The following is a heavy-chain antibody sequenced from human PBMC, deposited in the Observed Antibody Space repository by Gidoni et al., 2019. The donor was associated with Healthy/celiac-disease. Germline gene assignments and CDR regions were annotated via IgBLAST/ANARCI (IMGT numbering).Heavy chain of an antibody. Sequence: QITLKESGPTLVKPTQTLTLTCTFSGFSISTSGVGVGWLRQPPGKALEWLALIYWDDDKRYSPSLKSRLTITKDTSNTQVVLTMTNMDPVDTASYYCAHRVMYFHWFDPWGQGTLVTVSS. CDR1: GFSISTSGVG. J-gene: IGHJ5*02. CDR2: IYWDDDK. V-gene: IGHV2-5*02. CDR3: AHRVMYFHWFDP. D-gene: IGHD3-16*01.